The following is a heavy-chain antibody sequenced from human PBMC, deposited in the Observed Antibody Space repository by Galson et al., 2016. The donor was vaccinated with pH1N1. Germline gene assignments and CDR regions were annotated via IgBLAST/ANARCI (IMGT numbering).Heavy chain of an antibody. J-gene: IGHJ5*02. D-gene: IGHD3-10*01. CDR2: INGRGSST. CDR3: AKEGRWYGGNWFDP. V-gene: IGHV3-23*01. CDR1: GFAFNYFA. Sequence: SLRLSCAASGFAFNYFAMTWVRQAPGKGLVWVSSINGRGSSTYYADSVKGRFTISRDNSRSTLYLQLSAPTVDDTAVYYCAKEGRWYGGNWFDPWGQGTLVTVSS.